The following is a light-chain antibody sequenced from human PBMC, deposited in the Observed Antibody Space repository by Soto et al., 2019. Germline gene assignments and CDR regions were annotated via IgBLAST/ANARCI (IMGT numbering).Light chain of an antibody. Sequence: EIAMTQSPDTLSVSPGERATLSCRASQSVSDRVVWYQQKSGQAPSLLIYAASTRAAGVPARFSGSGSETEFTLTISGLQPGDSATYYCQQYNSYSPTFGQGTKVDIK. CDR3: QQYNSYSPT. V-gene: IGKV3-15*01. CDR1: QSVSDR. J-gene: IGKJ1*01. CDR2: AAS.